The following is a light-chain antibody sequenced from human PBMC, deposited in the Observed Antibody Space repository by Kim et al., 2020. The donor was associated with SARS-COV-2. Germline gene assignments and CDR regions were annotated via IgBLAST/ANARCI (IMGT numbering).Light chain of an antibody. V-gene: IGLV4-69*01. CDR2: LNSDGSH. CDR3: QTWGTGIVV. CDR1: SGNSSYA. Sequence: SGKPPCPLSSGNSSYAIAWHQQQPERGPRYLMKLNSDGSHSKGDGIPDRFSGSSSGAERYLTISSLQSEDEADYYCQTWGTGIVVFGGGTQLTVL. J-gene: IGLJ2*01.